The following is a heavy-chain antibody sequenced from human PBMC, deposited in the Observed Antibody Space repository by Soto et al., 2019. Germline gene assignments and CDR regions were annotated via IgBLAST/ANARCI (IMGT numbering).Heavy chain of an antibody. Sequence: GGSLRLSCAASGFTFSNYAMHWVRQAPGKGLEWVALTSYDGNNEYYTDSVKGRFTISRDNSKNTPFLQMNSPRPEDTAVYYCAKDKGVFNWATSYFDYWGQGALVTVSS. CDR3: AKDKGVFNWATSYFDY. J-gene: IGHJ4*02. V-gene: IGHV3-30*18. CDR2: TSYDGNNE. D-gene: IGHD1-1*01. CDR1: GFTFSNYA.